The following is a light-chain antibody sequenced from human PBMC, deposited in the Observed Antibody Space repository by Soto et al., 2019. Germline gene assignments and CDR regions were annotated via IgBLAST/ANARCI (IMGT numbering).Light chain of an antibody. CDR3: QAGDSSTVV. V-gene: IGLV3-1*01. CDR1: KLGDKY. CDR2: QDS. J-gene: IGLJ2*01. Sequence: SYELTQPPSVSVSPGQTASITCSGDKLGDKYACWYQQKPGQSPVLVIYQDSKRPSGIPERFSGSNSGNTATLTISGTQAMDEADSYCQAGDSSTVVFGGGTKVTVL.